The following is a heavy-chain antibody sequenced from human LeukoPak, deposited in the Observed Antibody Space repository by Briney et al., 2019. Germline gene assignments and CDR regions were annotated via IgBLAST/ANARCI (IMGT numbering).Heavy chain of an antibody. CDR1: GFTFSSYG. J-gene: IGHJ6*02. Sequence: GGSLRLSCAASGFTFSSYGMHWVRQAPGKGLEWVAVISYDGSNKYYADSVKGRFTISRDNSKNTLYLQMNSLRAEDTAVYYCARLGSYYDMDVWGPGTTVTVSS. CDR3: ARLGSYYDMDV. CDR2: ISYDGSNK. V-gene: IGHV3-30*03. D-gene: IGHD3-10*01.